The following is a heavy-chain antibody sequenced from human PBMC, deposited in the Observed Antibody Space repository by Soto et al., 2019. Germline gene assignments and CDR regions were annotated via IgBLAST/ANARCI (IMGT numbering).Heavy chain of an antibody. V-gene: IGHV3-23*01. CDR1: GFTFKNYA. CDR2: MTGGGTT. D-gene: IGHD3-3*01. J-gene: IGHJ6*02. Sequence: PGGSLRLSCRASGFTFKNYAMTWVRKCPGKGLQWVSLMTGGGTTDYADSAKGRFIISRDNSKNTLSLQMHNLRADDTALYYCANLKGGLGRFYGLDAWGQGTMVTVSS. CDR3: ANLKGGLGRFYGLDA.